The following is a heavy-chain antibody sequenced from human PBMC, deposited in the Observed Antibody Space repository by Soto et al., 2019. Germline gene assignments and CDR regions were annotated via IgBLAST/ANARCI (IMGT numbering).Heavy chain of an antibody. V-gene: IGHV3-23*01. CDR2: ISGSGVST. J-gene: IGHJ6*03. CDR1: GFTFSSYA. Sequence: VQLLESGGGLVQPGGSLRLSCAASGFTFSSYAMSWVRQAPGKGLEWVSAISGSGVSTYYADSVKGRSTISRDNSKNTLYLQMNSLRAEDTAVFYCAKYGDYRYYYMDVWGKGTTVTVSS. D-gene: IGHD4-17*01. CDR3: AKYGDYRYYYMDV.